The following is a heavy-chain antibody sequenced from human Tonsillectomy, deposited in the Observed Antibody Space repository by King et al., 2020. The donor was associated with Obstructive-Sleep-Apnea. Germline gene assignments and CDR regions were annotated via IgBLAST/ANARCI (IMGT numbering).Heavy chain of an antibody. J-gene: IGHJ4*02. Sequence: QLVQSGAEVKKPGESLKISCKGSGYSFSSYWIGWVRQMPGKGLEWMGSIYPGDSDLRYSPSFQGQVTISADKSISTAFLQWRSLKASDTAVYYCARREYSYGYYFDYWGQGTLVTVSS. CDR2: IYPGDSDL. CDR1: GYSFSSYW. CDR3: ARREYSYGYYFDY. V-gene: IGHV5-51*01. D-gene: IGHD5-18*01.